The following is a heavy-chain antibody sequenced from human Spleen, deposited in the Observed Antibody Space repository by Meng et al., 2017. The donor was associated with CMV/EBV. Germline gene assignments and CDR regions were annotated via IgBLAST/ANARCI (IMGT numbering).Heavy chain of an antibody. V-gene: IGHV1-2*02. CDR3: ARLFHTILGTAYYYGMDV. D-gene: IGHD3-3*01. Sequence: ASVKISCKASGYTFTGYNIHWVRQAPGAGLEWMGWINPNTGDARYAPNFQGRVTLTSDTSISTAYMQLSRLQSDDTAVYYCARLFHTILGTAYYYGMDVWGPGTMDTVSS. CDR2: INPNTGDA. CDR1: GYTFTGYN. J-gene: IGHJ6*02.